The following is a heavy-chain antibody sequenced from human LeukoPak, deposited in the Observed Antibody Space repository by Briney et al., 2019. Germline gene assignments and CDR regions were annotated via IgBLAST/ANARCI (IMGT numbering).Heavy chain of an antibody. CDR1: GFTFSGSA. CDR2: IRSKTHSYAT. Sequence: GGSLRLSCAASGFTFSGSAMHWVRQASGKGLEWVGRIRSKTHSYATAYAASVKGRFTISRDDSKNTAYLQMNSLKSEDTAVYYCATTPYYYHSSGFRNWFDPWGQGTLVTVSS. CDR3: ATTPYYYHSSGFRNWFDP. V-gene: IGHV3-73*01. D-gene: IGHD3-22*01. J-gene: IGHJ5*02.